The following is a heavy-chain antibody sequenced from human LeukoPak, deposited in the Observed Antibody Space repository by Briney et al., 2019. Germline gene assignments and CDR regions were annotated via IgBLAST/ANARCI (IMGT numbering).Heavy chain of an antibody. J-gene: IGHJ6*02. V-gene: IGHV4-59*01. CDR1: GGSISSYY. CDR2: IYYSGST. Sequence: SETLSLTCTVSGGSISSYYWSWIRQPPGKGLEWIGYIYYSGSTNYNPSLKSQVTISVDTSKNQFSLKLSPVTAADTAVYYCARDILYGMDVWGQGTTVTVSS. CDR3: ARDILYGMDV.